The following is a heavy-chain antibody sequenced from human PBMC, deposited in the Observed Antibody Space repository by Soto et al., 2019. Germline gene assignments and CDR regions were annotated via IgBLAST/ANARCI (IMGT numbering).Heavy chain of an antibody. CDR3: ARSPRIYDFWSGYHDY. J-gene: IGHJ4*02. D-gene: IGHD3-3*01. CDR2: IYPGDSDT. Sequence: PGESLKISCKVSVYSFTSYWIGWVRQMPGKGLEWMGIIYPGDSDTRYSPSFQGQVTISADKSISTAYLQWSSLKASDTAMYYCARSPRIYDFWSGYHDYWGQGTLVTVSS. CDR1: VYSFTSYW. V-gene: IGHV5-51*01.